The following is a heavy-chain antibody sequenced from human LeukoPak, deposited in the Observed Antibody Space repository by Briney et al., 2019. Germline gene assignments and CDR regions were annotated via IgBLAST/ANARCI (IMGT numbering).Heavy chain of an antibody. Sequence: GGSLRLSCAASGFTFSSYWTSWVRQAPGKGLEWVANIKQDGSEKYYVDSVKGRFTISRDNAKNSLYLQMNSLRAEDTAVYYCARDSPGDYWGQGTLVTVSS. D-gene: IGHD3-10*01. J-gene: IGHJ4*02. V-gene: IGHV3-7*01. CDR2: IKQDGSEK. CDR3: ARDSPGDY. CDR1: GFTFSSYW.